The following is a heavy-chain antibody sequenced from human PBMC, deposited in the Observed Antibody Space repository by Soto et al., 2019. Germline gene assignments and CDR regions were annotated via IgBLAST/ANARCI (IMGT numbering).Heavy chain of an antibody. V-gene: IGHV3-53*01. Sequence: GGSLRLSCAASGFTVSSNYMSWVRQAPGKGLEWVSVFFTGGSTSYADSVKGRFNISRDNAKNSLFLQMNSLRAEDTAVYYCASMLGGATTGWFDPWGQGT. CDR3: ASMLGGATTGWFDP. CDR2: FFTGGST. CDR1: GFTVSSNY. D-gene: IGHD1-26*01. J-gene: IGHJ5*02.